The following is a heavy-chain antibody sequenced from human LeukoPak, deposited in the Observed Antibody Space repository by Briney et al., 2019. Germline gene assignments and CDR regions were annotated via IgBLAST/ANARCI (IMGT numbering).Heavy chain of an antibody. CDR2: INNSGST. D-gene: IGHD2-2*02. Sequence: PSETLSLTCAVYGGSFSGYYWSWIRQPPGKGLEWIGEINNSGSTNYNPSLKSRVTVSVDTSKNQFSLKLSSVTAADTAVYYGARGFHQLLYHYYYMDVGGKGTKVTVSS. CDR1: GGSFSGYY. CDR3: ARGFHQLLYHYYYMDV. J-gene: IGHJ6*03. V-gene: IGHV4-34*01.